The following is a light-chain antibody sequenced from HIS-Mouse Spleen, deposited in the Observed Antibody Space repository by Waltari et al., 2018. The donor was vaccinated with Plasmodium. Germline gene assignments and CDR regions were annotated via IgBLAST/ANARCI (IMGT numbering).Light chain of an antibody. CDR2: EVS. CDR1: SRDVGGHNY. J-gene: IGLJ2*01. Sequence: QSALTQPPSASGSPGQSVTISCTGTSRDVGGHNYVSWYQQHPGKAPKLMIYEVSKRPSGVPDRFSGSKSGNTASLTVSGLQAEDEADYYCSSYAGSNNLVFGGGTKLTVL. V-gene: IGLV2-8*01. CDR3: SSYAGSNNLV.